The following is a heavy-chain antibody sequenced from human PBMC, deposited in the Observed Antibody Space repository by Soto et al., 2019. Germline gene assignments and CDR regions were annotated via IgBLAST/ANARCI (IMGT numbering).Heavy chain of an antibody. CDR2: ISAYNGNT. V-gene: IGHV1-18*01. CDR3: ARDRVSGSYRGDAFDI. CDR1: GYTFTSYG. D-gene: IGHD1-26*01. Sequence: ASVKVSCKASGYTFTSYGISWVRQAPGQGLEWMGWISAYNGNTNYAQKLQGRVTMTTDTSTSTAYMELRSLRSDDTAVYYCARDRVSGSYRGDAFDIWGQGTMVTVSS. J-gene: IGHJ3*02.